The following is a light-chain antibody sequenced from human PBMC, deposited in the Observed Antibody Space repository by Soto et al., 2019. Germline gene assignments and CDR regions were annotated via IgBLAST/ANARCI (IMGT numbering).Light chain of an antibody. J-gene: IGKJ3*01. CDR1: QSVSSN. V-gene: IGKV3-15*01. Sequence: EIVMTQSPATLSVSPGERATLSCRASQSVSSNLAWYQQKPGQAPRLLIYGASTRATGIPARFSGSGSGTEFTLTISSLQYEDFAVYYWQQYNNWPSFGPGTKVDIK. CDR3: QQYNNWPS. CDR2: GAS.